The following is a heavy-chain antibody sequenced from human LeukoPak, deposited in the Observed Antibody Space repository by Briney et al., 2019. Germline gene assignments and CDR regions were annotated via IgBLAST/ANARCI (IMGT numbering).Heavy chain of an antibody. J-gene: IGHJ3*02. CDR3: ARSQLGDAFDI. V-gene: IGHV1-46*01. D-gene: IGHD6-6*01. Sequence: ASVKVSCKASGYTFTSYYMHWVRQAPGQGLEWMGIINPSGGSTSYAQKFQGRVTMTRDMSTSTVYMELSSLRSEDMAVYYCARSQLGDAFDIWGQGTMVTVSS. CDR1: GYTFTSYY. CDR2: INPSGGST.